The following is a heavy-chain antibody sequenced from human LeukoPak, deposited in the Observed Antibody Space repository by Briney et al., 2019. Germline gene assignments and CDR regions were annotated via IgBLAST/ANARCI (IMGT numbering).Heavy chain of an antibody. CDR2: INSDRGST. CDR1: GFTFSSYW. Sequence: GGSLRLSCTASGFTFSSYWMHWVRQAPGKGLVWVSRINSDRGSTSYADSVKGRFTISRDNDKNTLYLQMNSLRAEDTAVYYCARRIQGMAPYHFDYWGQGTLVTVSS. CDR3: ARRIQGMAPYHFDY. J-gene: IGHJ4*02. D-gene: IGHD5-24*01. V-gene: IGHV3-74*01.